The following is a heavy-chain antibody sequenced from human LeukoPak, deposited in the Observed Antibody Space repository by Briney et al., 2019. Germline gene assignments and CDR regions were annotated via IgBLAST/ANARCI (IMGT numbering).Heavy chain of an antibody. CDR3: ARAYSSGWYVGY. CDR1: GGTFSSYA. Sequence: ASVTVSCKASGGTFSSYAISWVRQAPGQGLEWMGGIISIFGTANYAQKFQGRVTITADKSTSTAYMELSSLRSEDTAVYYCARAYSSGWYVGYWGQGTLVTVSS. J-gene: IGHJ4*02. D-gene: IGHD6-19*01. CDR2: IISIFGTA. V-gene: IGHV1-69*06.